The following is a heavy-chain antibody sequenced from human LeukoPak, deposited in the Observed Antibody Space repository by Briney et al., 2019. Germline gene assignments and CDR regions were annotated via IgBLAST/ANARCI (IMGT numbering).Heavy chain of an antibody. V-gene: IGHV1-69*13. CDR2: IIPIFGTA. J-gene: IGHJ5*02. CDR3: ARATYCSSTSCSLYTWFDP. Sequence: ASVKVSCKASGGTFTSYAISWVRQAPGQGLEWMGGIIPIFGTANYAQKFQGRVTITADESTSTAYLELSSLRSEDTAVYYCARATYCSSTSCSLYTWFDPWGQGTLVTVSS. D-gene: IGHD2-2*01. CDR1: GGTFTSYA.